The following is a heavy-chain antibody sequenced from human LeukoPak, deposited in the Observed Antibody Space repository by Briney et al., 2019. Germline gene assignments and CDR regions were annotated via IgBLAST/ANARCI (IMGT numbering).Heavy chain of an antibody. CDR1: GYTFTCYY. CDR3: ARENETPGPNAFDI. V-gene: IGHV1-2*02. D-gene: IGHD1-1*01. Sequence: ASVKVSCKASGYTFTCYYMHWVRQAPGQGLEWMGRINPNSGGTNYAQKFQGRVTMTRDTSISTAYMELSRLRSDDTAVYYCARENETPGPNAFDIWGQGTMVTVSS. CDR2: INPNSGGT. J-gene: IGHJ3*02.